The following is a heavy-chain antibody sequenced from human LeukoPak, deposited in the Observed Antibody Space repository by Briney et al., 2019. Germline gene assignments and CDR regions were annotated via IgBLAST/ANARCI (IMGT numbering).Heavy chain of an antibody. D-gene: IGHD6-6*01. CDR1: GGTFSSYA. CDR2: IIPIFGTA. CDR3: ARQGEQYSSSSWFDP. V-gene: IGHV1-69*13. Sequence: SVKVSCKASGGTFSSYAISWVRQAPGQGLEWMGGIIPIFGTANYAQKFQGRVTITADESTSTAYLELSSLRSEDTAVYYCARQGEQYSSSSWFDPWGQGTLVTVSS. J-gene: IGHJ5*02.